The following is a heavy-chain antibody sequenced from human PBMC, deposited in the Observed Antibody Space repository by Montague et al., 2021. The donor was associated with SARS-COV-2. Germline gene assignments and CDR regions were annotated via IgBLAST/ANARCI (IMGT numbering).Heavy chain of an antibody. Sequence: SVKVSCKASGGTFSSYAISWVRQAPGQGLEWMGGIIPIFGTANYAQKFQGRVTITADESTSTAYMELSSLRSEDTAVYYCARAGYSKRDYYYYYGMDVWGQGTTVTVSS. CDR2: IIPIFGTA. J-gene: IGHJ6*02. CDR1: GGTFSSYA. D-gene: IGHD6-13*01. V-gene: IGHV1-69*13. CDR3: ARAGYSKRDYYYYYGMDV.